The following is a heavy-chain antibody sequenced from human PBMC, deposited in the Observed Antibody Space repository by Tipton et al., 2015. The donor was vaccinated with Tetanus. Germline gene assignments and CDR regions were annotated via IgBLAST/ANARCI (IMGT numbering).Heavy chain of an antibody. Sequence: LRLSCAVYGASFSDYYWSWIRQAPGKGLEWIGEINHSGSANHNPSLKSRVTLSVKTTKNKFSLKLNSRTAADTAMYYCVTVNFPNYYHYGMDVWGQGTTVTVFS. D-gene: IGHD1-1*01. CDR2: INHSGSA. CDR1: GASFSDYY. V-gene: IGHV4-34*01. CDR3: VTVNFPNYYHYGMDV. J-gene: IGHJ6*02.